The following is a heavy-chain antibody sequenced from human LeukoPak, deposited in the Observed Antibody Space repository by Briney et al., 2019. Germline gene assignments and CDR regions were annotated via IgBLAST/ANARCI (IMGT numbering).Heavy chain of an antibody. D-gene: IGHD6-13*01. CDR2: INHSGST. CDR3: ARGRRAAALRHKSKTNWFDP. V-gene: IGHV4-34*01. J-gene: IGHJ5*02. CDR1: GGSFSGYY. Sequence: PSETLSLTCAVYGGSFSGYYWSWIRQPPGKGLEWIGEINHSGSTNYNPSLKSRVTMSVDTSKNQFSLKLSSVTAADTAVYYCARGRRAAALRHKSKTNWFDPRGQGTLVTVSS.